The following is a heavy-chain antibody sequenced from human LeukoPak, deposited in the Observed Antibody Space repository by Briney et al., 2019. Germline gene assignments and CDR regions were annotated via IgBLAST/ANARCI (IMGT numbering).Heavy chain of an antibody. D-gene: IGHD6-13*01. Sequence: PSETLSLTCTVSGYSISSGYYWSWIRQPPGKGLEWIGYIYYSGSTNYNPSLKSRVTISVDTSKNQFSLRLRSVTAADTAVYYCARVTGYMVEDYFDSWGQGTLVTVSS. CDR1: GYSISSGYY. CDR3: ARVTGYMVEDYFDS. CDR2: IYYSGST. V-gene: IGHV4-61*01. J-gene: IGHJ4*02.